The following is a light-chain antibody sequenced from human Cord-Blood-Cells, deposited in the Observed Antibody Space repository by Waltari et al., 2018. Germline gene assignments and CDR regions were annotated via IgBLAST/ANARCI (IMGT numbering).Light chain of an antibody. J-gene: IGKJ3*01. CDR2: AAS. CDR1: QSISSY. V-gene: IGKV1-39*01. Sequence: DIQMTQSPSSLSASVGDRVTITCRASQSISSYLNWYQQKPGKAPKLLIYAASSLQSGVPSRFRGSGAGTDVTLAISSLQPEDFATYYCQQSYSTPFTFGPGTKVDIK. CDR3: QQSYSTPFT.